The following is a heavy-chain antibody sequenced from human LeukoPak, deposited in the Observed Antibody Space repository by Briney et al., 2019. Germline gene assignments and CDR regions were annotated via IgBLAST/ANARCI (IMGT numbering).Heavy chain of an antibody. CDR3: ARFPPVLRYFDWLEINGAFDI. J-gene: IGHJ3*02. CDR1: GGSVSSGSYY. D-gene: IGHD3-9*01. Sequence: PSETLSLTCTVSGGSVSSGSYYWRWIRQPPGKGLEWIGYIYYSGSTNYNPSLKSRVTISVDTSKNQFSLKLSSVTAADTAVYYCARFPPVLRYFDWLEINGAFDIWGQGTMVTASS. V-gene: IGHV4-61*01. CDR2: IYYSGST.